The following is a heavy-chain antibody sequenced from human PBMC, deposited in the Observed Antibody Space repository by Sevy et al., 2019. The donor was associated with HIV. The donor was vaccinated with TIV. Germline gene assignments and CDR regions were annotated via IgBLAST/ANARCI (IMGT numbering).Heavy chain of an antibody. D-gene: IGHD3-16*02. CDR1: GFTFSDYY. J-gene: IGHJ6*02. Sequence: GGSLRLSCAASGFTFSDYYMSWIRQAPGKGLEWVSYISSSGSTIYYANSVKGRCTISRDNANNSLYLQMNRLRAEDSAVDYCARGSYDYVWGSYRYPYYYHGMDVWGQGTTVTVSS. CDR2: ISSSGSTI. V-gene: IGHV3-11*01. CDR3: ARGSYDYVWGSYRYPYYYHGMDV.